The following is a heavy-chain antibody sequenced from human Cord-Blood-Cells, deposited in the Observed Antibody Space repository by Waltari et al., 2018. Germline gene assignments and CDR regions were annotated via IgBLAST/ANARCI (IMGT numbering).Heavy chain of an antibody. CDR3: ARDLGDFWSGYYDY. CDR2: ISYDGSNK. D-gene: IGHD3-3*01. CDR1: GFPFRSYA. Sequence: QVQLVESGGGVVQPGRSLRLSCAASGFPFRSYALHWVRQAPGKGLEWVAVISYDGSNKYYADSVKGRFTISRDNSKNTLYLQMNSLRAEDTAVYYCARDLGDFWSGYYDYWGQGTLVTVSS. V-gene: IGHV3-30-3*01. J-gene: IGHJ4*02.